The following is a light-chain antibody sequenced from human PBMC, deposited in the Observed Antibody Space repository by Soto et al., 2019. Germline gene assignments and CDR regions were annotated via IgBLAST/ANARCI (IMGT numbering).Light chain of an antibody. CDR1: QNIHTW. CDR2: AAS. J-gene: IGKJ1*01. V-gene: IGKV1-5*03. Sequence: DIQMTQSPSTLSASVDDRVTITCRASQNIHTWLAWYQHKPGKAPSLLIYAASSLESGVPSRFSGGGSGTEFTLTISSLQPDDFATYYCQQHESYPRTFGQGTKVEMK. CDR3: QQHESYPRT.